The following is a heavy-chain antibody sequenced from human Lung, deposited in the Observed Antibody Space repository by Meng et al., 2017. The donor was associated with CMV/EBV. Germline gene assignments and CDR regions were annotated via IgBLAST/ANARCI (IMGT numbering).Heavy chain of an antibody. V-gene: IGHV1-2*02. CDR2: IHPYTGDT. J-gene: IGHJ3*01. CDR1: GYTFIGYY. Sequence: SVXVSXXASGYTFIGYYMHWVRQAPGQGLEWMGWIHPYTGDTNYAQKFQGRVIMTRDMSINTVYMELSRLRSDDTAVYYCARVQFLESANDAFDLWGQGTMVTVSS. D-gene: IGHD2-21*01. CDR3: ARVQFLESANDAFDL.